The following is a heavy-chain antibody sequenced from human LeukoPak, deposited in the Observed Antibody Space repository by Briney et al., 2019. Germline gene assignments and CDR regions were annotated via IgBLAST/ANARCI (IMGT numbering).Heavy chain of an antibody. D-gene: IGHD5-24*01. CDR1: GDSISSGDYY. J-gene: IGHJ4*02. CDR2: ISSSGST. V-gene: IGHV4-61*02. Sequence: SSETLSLTCTVSGDSISSGDYYWSWIRQPAGKGLEWIGRISSSGSTNYNPSLKSRVTISVDTSKNQFSLKLSSVTAADTAVYYCARVRRDGYTYEDYWGQGTLVTVSS. CDR3: ARVRRDGYTYEDY.